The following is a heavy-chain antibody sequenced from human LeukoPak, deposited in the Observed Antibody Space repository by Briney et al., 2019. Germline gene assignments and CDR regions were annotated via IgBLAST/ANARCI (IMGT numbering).Heavy chain of an antibody. V-gene: IGHV3-30-3*01. CDR3: ARDAIWFGELSYYFDY. Sequence: GGSRRLSCAASGFTFRSYAMHWFRKAPGKGREGWAVISYDGSNKYYADSVKGRFTISRDNSKNTLYLQMNSLRAEDTAVYYCARDAIWFGELSYYFDYWGQGTLVTVSS. CDR2: ISYDGSNK. J-gene: IGHJ4*02. CDR1: GFTFRSYA. D-gene: IGHD3-10*01.